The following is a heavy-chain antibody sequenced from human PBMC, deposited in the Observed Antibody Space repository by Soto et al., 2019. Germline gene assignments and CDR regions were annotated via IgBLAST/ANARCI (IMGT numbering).Heavy chain of an antibody. Sequence: GGSLRLSCAASGFPFTGYAMSWVRQAPGKGLEWVSAISGHGDATFYADSVKGRFTISRVNSKNTLYLHMNSLRAEDTALYYCANSRVSMVRGLIIIPNYWGQGTLVTVSS. V-gene: IGHV3-23*01. CDR2: ISGHGDAT. D-gene: IGHD3-10*01. CDR1: GFPFTGYA. J-gene: IGHJ4*02. CDR3: ANSRVSMVRGLIIIPNY.